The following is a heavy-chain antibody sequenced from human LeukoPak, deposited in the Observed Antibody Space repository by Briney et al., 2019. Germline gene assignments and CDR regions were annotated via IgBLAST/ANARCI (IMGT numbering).Heavy chain of an antibody. D-gene: IGHD4-17*01. J-gene: IGHJ4*02. V-gene: IGHV3-23*01. CDR2: ISGSGGST. CDR1: GFTFSSYA. Sequence: GGSLRLSCAASGFTFSSYAMSWVRQAPGKGLEWVSAISGSGGSTYYADSVKGRFTISRDNSKNTLFLQMNSLRAEDTAVYFCAKVISHGDYRYLPWFDFWGQGTLVTVSS. CDR3: AKVISHGDYRYLPWFDF.